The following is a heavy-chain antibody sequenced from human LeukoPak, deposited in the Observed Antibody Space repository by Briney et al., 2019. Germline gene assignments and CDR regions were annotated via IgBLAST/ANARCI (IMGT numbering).Heavy chain of an antibody. V-gene: IGHV1-2*02. J-gene: IGHJ4*02. Sequence: ASVKVSCKASGYTFTGYYMHWVRQAPGQGLEWMGWVNPNSDGTNYAQKFQGRVTMTRDTSISTAYMELSRLRSDDTAVYYCARSGDRGYSYGSSFDYWGQGTLVTVSS. CDR1: GYTFTGYY. D-gene: IGHD5-18*01. CDR2: VNPNSDGT. CDR3: ARSGDRGYSYGSSFDY.